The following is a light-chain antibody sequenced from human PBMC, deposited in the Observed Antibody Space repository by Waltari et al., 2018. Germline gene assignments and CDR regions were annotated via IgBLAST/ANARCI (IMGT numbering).Light chain of an antibody. Sequence: QSVLTQPPSASGTPGQRVTISCSGSSSNIGDNVVNWYQQLPGKAPKLLIYRNDQRPPGVPDRFSASKSGTSASLAISGRQAEDEADYYCAAWDDRMNGHWVFGGGTKVTVL. CDR1: SSNIGDNV. V-gene: IGLV1-44*01. J-gene: IGLJ3*02. CDR3: AAWDDRMNGHWV. CDR2: RND.